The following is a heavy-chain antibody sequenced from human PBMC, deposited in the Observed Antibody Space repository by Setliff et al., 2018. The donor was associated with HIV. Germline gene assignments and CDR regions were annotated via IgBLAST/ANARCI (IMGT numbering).Heavy chain of an antibody. CDR2: IYYSGAT. CDR1: GVSFTSSTYY. Sequence: SETLSLTCNVSGVSFTSSTYYWGWVRQPPGKGLEWIGSIYYSGATFYKSSLKSRVTISVDTSEGHFSLRLSSVTAADTGVYYCAIRDRSFDFWSGYYQRDFWSQGTLVTVSS. V-gene: IGHV4-39*02. J-gene: IGHJ4*02. D-gene: IGHD3-3*01. CDR3: AIRDRSFDFWSGYYQRDF.